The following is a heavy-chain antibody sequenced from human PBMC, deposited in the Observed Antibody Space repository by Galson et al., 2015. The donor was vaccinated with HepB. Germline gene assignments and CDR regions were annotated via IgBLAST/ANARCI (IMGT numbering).Heavy chain of an antibody. J-gene: IGHJ6*02. Sequence: SLRLSCAASGFTFSSYGMHWVRQAPGKGLEWVAVIWYDGSNKYYADSVKGRFTISRDNSKNTLYLQMNSLRAEDTAVYYCARDPLDYYGSGSYYYYYGMDAWGQGTTVTVSS. CDR3: ARDPLDYYGSGSYYYYYGMDA. D-gene: IGHD3-10*01. CDR2: IWYDGSNK. V-gene: IGHV3-33*08. CDR1: GFTFSSYG.